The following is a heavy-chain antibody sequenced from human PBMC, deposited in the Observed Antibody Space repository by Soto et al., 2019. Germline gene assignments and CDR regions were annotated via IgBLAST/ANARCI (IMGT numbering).Heavy chain of an antibody. CDR2: ISGYKGDT. CDR1: GDTFISSG. CDR3: ARIEYCSGGNCYSAFDI. V-gene: IGHV1-18*01. D-gene: IGHD2-15*01. J-gene: IGHJ3*02. Sequence: VQSGAEVKKPGASVKVSCKASGDTFISSGISWVRQAPGQGLEWMGWISGYKGDTNYAQKFQGRVTLTTDTSTSTAYRELRSLPPGDTAIYYCARIEYCSGGNCYSAFDIWGQGTLVTGSS.